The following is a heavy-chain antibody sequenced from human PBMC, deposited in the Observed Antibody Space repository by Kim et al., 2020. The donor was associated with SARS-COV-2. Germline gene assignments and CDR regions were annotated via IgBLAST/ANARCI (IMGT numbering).Heavy chain of an antibody. J-gene: IGHJ4*02. CDR1: GGSFSGYY. Sequence: SETLSLTCAVYGGSFSGYYWSWIRQPPGKGLEWIGEINHSGSTNYNPSLKSRVTISVDTSKNQFSLKLSSVTAADTAVYYCAREYYDILTGYYSPIDYWGQGTLVTVSS. CDR2: INHSGST. D-gene: IGHD3-9*01. CDR3: AREYYDILTGYYSPIDY. V-gene: IGHV4-34*01.